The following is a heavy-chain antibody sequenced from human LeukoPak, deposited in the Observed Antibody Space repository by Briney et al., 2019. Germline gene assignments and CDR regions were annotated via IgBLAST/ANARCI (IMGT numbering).Heavy chain of an antibody. CDR3: ARDRSSSWSLVNDAFDI. CDR1: GYTFTSYG. J-gene: IGHJ3*02. V-gene: IGHV1-18*01. D-gene: IGHD6-13*01. CDR2: ISAYNGNT. Sequence: ASVKVSCKASGYTFTSYGISWVRQAPGQGLEWMGWISAYNGNTNYAQKFQGRVTITADESTSTAYMELSSLRSEDTAVYYCARDRSSSWSLVNDAFDIWGQGTMVTVSS.